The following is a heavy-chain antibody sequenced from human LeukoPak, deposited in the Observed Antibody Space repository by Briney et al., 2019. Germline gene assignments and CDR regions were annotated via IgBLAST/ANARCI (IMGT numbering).Heavy chain of an antibody. V-gene: IGHV3-49*04. CDR3: TRDLFYGSGNFDY. J-gene: IGHJ4*02. CDR2: IRSKAYGATT. D-gene: IGHD3-10*01. Sequence: SLRLACIVYGFSFGDYAMSWVRQAPGKGLGWVGLIRSKAYGATTEYAASVKGRFTISRDDSKSIAYLHMNSLKTEDTAVYYCTRDLFYGSGNFDYWGQGTLVTVSS. CDR1: GFSFGDYA.